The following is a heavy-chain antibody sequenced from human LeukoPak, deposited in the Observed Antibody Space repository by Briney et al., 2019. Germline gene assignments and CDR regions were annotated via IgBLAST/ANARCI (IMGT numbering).Heavy chain of an antibody. D-gene: IGHD2-15*01. J-gene: IGHJ6*02. Sequence: SQTLSLTCTVSGGSISSGGYYWSWIRQHPGKGLEWIGYIYYSGSTYYNPSLKSRVTIPVDTSKNQFSLKLSSVTAADTAVYYCARDIVPFYGMDVWGQGTTVTVSS. CDR1: GGSISSGGYY. V-gene: IGHV4-31*03. CDR3: ARDIVPFYGMDV. CDR2: IYYSGST.